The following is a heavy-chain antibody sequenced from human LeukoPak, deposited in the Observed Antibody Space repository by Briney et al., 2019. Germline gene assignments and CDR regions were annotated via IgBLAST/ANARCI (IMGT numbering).Heavy chain of an antibody. V-gene: IGHV3-30-3*01. J-gene: IGHJ4*02. CDR3: AKVLGLVPGSFDY. CDR2: ISYDGSNK. Sequence: GGSLRLSCAASGFTFSSYAMSWVRQAPGKGLEWVAVISYDGSNKYYADSVKGRFTISRDNSKNTLYLQMNSLRAEDTAVYYCAKVLGLVPGSFDYWGQGTLVTVSS. D-gene: IGHD6-19*01. CDR1: GFTFSSYA.